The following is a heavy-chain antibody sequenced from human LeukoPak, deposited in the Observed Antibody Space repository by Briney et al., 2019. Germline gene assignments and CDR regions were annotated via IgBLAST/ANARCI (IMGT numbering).Heavy chain of an antibody. CDR1: GFTFSNYG. D-gene: IGHD3-10*01. CDR2: IWSDGSVT. CDR3: ARARGGAPFDI. J-gene: IGHJ3*02. Sequence: GGSLRLSSAASGFTFSNYGMHWVRQAPGKGLEWVAVIWSDGSVTDYADSVKGRFTISRDNSRNTLDLQMNNLRAEDTAVYYCARARGGAPFDIWGQGTMVTVSS. V-gene: IGHV3-33*01.